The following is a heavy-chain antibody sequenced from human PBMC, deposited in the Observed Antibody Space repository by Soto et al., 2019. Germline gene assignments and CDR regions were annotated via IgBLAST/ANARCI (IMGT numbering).Heavy chain of an antibody. D-gene: IGHD3-10*01. Sequence: EVQLVESGGGLVQPGGSLRLSCAASGFTFSSYSMNWVRQAPGKGLEWVSYISSSSSTIYYADSVKGRFTISRDNAKNSLYLQVNSLRAEDTAVYYCAREDLWFGFMDVWGQGTTVTVSS. J-gene: IGHJ6*02. CDR2: ISSSSSTI. CDR3: AREDLWFGFMDV. CDR1: GFTFSSYS. V-gene: IGHV3-48*01.